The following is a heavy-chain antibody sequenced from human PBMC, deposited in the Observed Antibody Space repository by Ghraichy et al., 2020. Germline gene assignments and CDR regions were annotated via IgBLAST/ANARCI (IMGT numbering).Heavy chain of an antibody. J-gene: IGHJ6*03. V-gene: IGHV4-39*01. D-gene: IGHD3-3*01. CDR1: DGFISSTTHY. CDR2: IGFSGDT. CDR3: ARHLIPYYDFWSGYYMDV. Sequence: GSLRLSCTVSDGFISSTTHYWGWFRQPPGKGLEWIASIGFSGDTHYSPSLKSRFTISIDTSKKQFSLKLSSVTAAATAGYYCARHLIPYYDFWSGYYMDVWSTGTTLTVS.